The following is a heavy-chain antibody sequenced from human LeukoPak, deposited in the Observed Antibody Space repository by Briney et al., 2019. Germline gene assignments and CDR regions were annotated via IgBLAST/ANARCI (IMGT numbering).Heavy chain of an antibody. D-gene: IGHD3-10*01. CDR3: AKDEVRGKMDV. CDR2: ISWNSGSI. J-gene: IGHJ6*04. Sequence: GGSLRLSCAASGFTFDDYAMHWVRQAPGKGLEWVSGISWNSGSIGYADSVKGRFTISRDNAKNSLYLQMNSLRAEDTAVYYCAKDEVRGKMDVWGKGTTVTISS. CDR1: GFTFDDYA. V-gene: IGHV3-9*01.